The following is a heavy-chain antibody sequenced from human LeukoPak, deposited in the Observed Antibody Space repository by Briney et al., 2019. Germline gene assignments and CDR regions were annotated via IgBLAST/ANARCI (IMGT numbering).Heavy chain of an antibody. CDR3: ASPTTVTTSAYRAFDI. J-gene: IGHJ3*02. V-gene: IGHV4-34*01. D-gene: IGHD4-17*01. Sequence: SETLSLTCAVYGGSFSGYYWSWIRQPPGKGLEWIGEINHSGSTNYSPSLRSRVTISVDTSKNQFSLNLRSVTAADTAVYYCASPTTVTTSAYRAFDIWGQGTMVTVSA. CDR2: INHSGST. CDR1: GGSFSGYY.